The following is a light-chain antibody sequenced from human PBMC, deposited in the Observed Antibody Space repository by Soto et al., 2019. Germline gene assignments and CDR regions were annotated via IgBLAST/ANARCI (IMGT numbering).Light chain of an antibody. V-gene: IGLV1-47*01. CDR1: SSNIGSNY. J-gene: IGLJ2*01. CDR2: RNN. CDR3: AAWDDSLSGVV. Sequence: QSVLTQPPSASGTPGQRVTISCSGSSSNIGSNYVFWYQHLPGTAPKLLIYRNNQRPSGVPDRFSGSKSGTSASLAISGLRSKDETDYYCAAWDDSLSGVVFGGGTKLTVL.